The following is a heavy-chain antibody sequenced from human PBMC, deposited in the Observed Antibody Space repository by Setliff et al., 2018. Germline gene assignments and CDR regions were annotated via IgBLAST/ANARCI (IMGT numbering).Heavy chain of an antibody. D-gene: IGHD6-19*01. CDR3: ARAGIALATPKEYFHYYYMDV. V-gene: IGHV3-48*04. CDR2: ISGDGITI. J-gene: IGHJ6*03. CDR1: GFTFSRFG. Sequence: GGSLRLSCAASGFTFSRFGMYWVRQAPGKGLEWLSKISGDGITIYYADSVRGRFTISRDNAKDSLYLQMNSLRAEDTALYYCARAGIALATPKEYFHYYYMDVWGKGTTVTVSS.